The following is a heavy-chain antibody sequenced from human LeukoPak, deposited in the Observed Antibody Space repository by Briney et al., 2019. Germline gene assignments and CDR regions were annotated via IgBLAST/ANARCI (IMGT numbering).Heavy chain of an antibody. CDR1: GFPFSGYE. CDR3: ARGKSMVVIGCFDS. Sequence: GGSLRLSCVASGFPFSGYEMTWVRQAPGRGLEWVSHISNSGGTIYYADSVKGRFTISRDNAKNSLYLQMNSLRAEDTATYYCARGKSMVVIGCFDSWGQGTLVTVSS. J-gene: IGHJ4*02. D-gene: IGHD2-21*01. CDR2: ISNSGGTI. V-gene: IGHV3-48*03.